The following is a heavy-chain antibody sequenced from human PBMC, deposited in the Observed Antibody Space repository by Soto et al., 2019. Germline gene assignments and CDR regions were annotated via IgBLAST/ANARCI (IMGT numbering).Heavy chain of an antibody. CDR3: ARVPPPYCGGDCYSGIDY. CDR2: IIPIFGTA. Sequence: GASVKVFCKASGGTFSSYAISWVRQAPGQGLEWMGGIIPIFGTANYAQKFQGRVTITADKSTSTAYMELSSLRSEDTAVYYCARVPPPYCGGDCYSGIDYWGQGTLVTVSS. CDR1: GGTFSSYA. V-gene: IGHV1-69*06. D-gene: IGHD2-21*02. J-gene: IGHJ4*02.